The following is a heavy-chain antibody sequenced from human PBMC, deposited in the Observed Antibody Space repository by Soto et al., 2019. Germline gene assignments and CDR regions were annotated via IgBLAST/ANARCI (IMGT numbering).Heavy chain of an antibody. CDR3: AMNTVDSYRNYWLGP. V-gene: IGHV4-61*01. D-gene: IGHD2-21*01. CDR2: IYYSGST. J-gene: IGHJ5*02. CDR1: GECFTSGNYY. Sequence: ASLSLICTVSGECFTSGNYYWSCTVLPPGKGLEWIGHIYYSGSTNYSPSLKSRVTISLETSNNQFSLKVTSVTAADTAVYYCAMNTVDSYRNYWLGPWAQRTRVIVAT.